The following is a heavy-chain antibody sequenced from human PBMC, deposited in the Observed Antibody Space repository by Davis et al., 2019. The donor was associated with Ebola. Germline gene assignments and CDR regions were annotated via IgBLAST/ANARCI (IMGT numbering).Heavy chain of an antibody. V-gene: IGHV3-9*01. Sequence: SLKISCAASGFTFDDYAMHWVRQAPGKGLEWVSGISWNSGSIGYADSVKGRFTISRDNAKNSLYLQMNSLRAEDTALYYCAKDISTAVAGDYWGQGTLVTVSS. D-gene: IGHD6-19*01. CDR3: AKDISTAVAGDY. CDR2: ISWNSGSI. CDR1: GFTFDDYA. J-gene: IGHJ4*02.